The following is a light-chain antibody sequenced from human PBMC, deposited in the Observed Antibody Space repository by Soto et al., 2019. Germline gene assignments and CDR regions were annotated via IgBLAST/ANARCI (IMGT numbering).Light chain of an antibody. J-gene: IGKJ1*01. CDR1: QSVSSN. Sequence: IVMTHSPATLSVSPGERVALSCRASQSVSSNLAWYQQKPGQAPRLLIYGASTRATGIPARFSGSGSGTEFTLTISRLEPEDFAVYYCHQYGSSPRTFGQGTKVDIK. CDR2: GAS. V-gene: IGKV3-15*01. CDR3: HQYGSSPRT.